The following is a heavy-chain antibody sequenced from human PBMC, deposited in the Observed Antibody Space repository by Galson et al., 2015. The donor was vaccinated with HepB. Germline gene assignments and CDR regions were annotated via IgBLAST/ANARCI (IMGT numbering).Heavy chain of an antibody. J-gene: IGHJ4*02. CDR1: GFTFSSYE. Sequence: SLRLSCAASGFTFSSYEMNWVRQAPGKGLEWVSYISSSGSTIYYADSVKGRFTISRDNAKNSLYLQMNSLRAEDTAVYYCAREGLLWFGELGFDYWGQGTLVTVSS. CDR3: AREGLLWFGELGFDY. V-gene: IGHV3-48*03. D-gene: IGHD3-10*01. CDR2: ISSSGSTI.